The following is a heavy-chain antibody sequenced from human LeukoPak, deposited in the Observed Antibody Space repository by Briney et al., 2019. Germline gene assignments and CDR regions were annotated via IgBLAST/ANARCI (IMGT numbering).Heavy chain of an antibody. J-gene: IGHJ4*02. CDR2: IYTGDSDT. D-gene: IGHD2-15*01. Sequence: GASLQIFCYGSRYLFINYWIGWVRPLPGKGLEWMGIIYTGDSDTRYRPSFQGQVTISVDKSISNAYLQWSSLKASDSAMYYCAAALSSSHPGDFACWGQGTLVTVSS. CDR1: RYLFINYW. CDR3: AAALSSSHPGDFAC. V-gene: IGHV5-51*01.